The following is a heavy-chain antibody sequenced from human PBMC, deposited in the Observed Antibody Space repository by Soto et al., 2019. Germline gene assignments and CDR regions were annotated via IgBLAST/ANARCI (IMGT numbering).Heavy chain of an antibody. J-gene: IGHJ6*02. CDR1: GDSVSSNSAA. CDR2: TYYRSKWYN. Sequence: TLSLTCAISGDSVSSNSAAWNWIRQSPSRGLEWLGRTYYRSKWYNDYAVSVKSRITINPDTSKNQFSLQLNSVTPEDTAVYYCARDQYSSSWTSNYYYGMDVWGQGTTVTVSS. D-gene: IGHD6-13*01. CDR3: ARDQYSSSWTSNYYYGMDV. V-gene: IGHV6-1*01.